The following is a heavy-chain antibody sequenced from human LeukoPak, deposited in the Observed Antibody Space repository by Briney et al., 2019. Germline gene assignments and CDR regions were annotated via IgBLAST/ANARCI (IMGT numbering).Heavy chain of an antibody. D-gene: IGHD1-26*01. Sequence: ASVNVSCKASGYTFTGYYMRWVRQAPGQGLEWLGWINPNSGGTNYAQKFQGRVTMTRDTSISTAYMELSRLRSDDTAVYYCARGPSKVGATTWWYYWGQGTLVTVSS. CDR1: GYTFTGYY. CDR3: ARGPSKVGATTWWYY. CDR2: INPNSGGT. J-gene: IGHJ4*02. V-gene: IGHV1-2*02.